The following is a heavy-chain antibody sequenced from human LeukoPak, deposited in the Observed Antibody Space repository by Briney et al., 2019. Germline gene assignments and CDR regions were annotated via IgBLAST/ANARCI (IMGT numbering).Heavy chain of an antibody. CDR3: ARGGSYYDTVDY. CDR2: IYPGDSDI. J-gene: IGHJ4*02. CDR1: GFTFITSW. D-gene: IGHD1-26*01. Sequence: GESLKIPCKGSGFTFITSWIAWVRQMPGKGLEWMGIIYPGDSDIRYSPSFQGQVTISADKSISIAYLQWSSLKASDTAMYYCARGGSYYDTVDYWGQGTLVTVSS. V-gene: IGHV5-51*01.